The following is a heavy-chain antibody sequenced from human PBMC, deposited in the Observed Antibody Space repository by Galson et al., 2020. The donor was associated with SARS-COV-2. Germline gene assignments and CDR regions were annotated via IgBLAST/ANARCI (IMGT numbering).Heavy chain of an antibody. Sequence: ASVKVSCKGSGYTLTELSMHWVRQAPGKGLEWMGGFDPEDGETIYAQKFQGRVTMTEDTSTDTAYMELSSLRSEDTAVYYCATGPAFGETNWFDPWGQGTLVTVSS. J-gene: IGHJ5*02. V-gene: IGHV1-24*01. CDR3: ATGPAFGETNWFDP. CDR2: FDPEDGET. D-gene: IGHD3-10*01. CDR1: GYTLTELS.